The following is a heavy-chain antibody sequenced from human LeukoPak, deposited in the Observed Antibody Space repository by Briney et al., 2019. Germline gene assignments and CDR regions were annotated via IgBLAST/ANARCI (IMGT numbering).Heavy chain of an antibody. CDR1: GFSLSTYS. D-gene: IGHD3-9*01. J-gene: IGHJ4*02. Sequence: GGSLRLSCAASGFSLSTYSMDWVRQAPEEGLEWVSSISTSSTYIDYADSVKGRFTISRDNAKNSLYLQMNSLRAEDTAVYYCARHVPFTGNDSGGFDYWGQGTLVTVSS. V-gene: IGHV3-21*01. CDR3: ARHVPFTGNDSGGFDY. CDR2: ISTSSTYI.